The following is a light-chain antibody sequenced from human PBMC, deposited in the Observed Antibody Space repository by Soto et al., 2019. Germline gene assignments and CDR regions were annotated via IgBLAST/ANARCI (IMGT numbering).Light chain of an antibody. CDR2: GAS. J-gene: IGKJ1*01. V-gene: IGKV3-20*01. CDR3: QHYGRAPWT. CDR1: QSVCFNY. Sequence: EIVLTQSPDTLSLSPGERATLSFRSSQSVCFNYLAWFQQKPGQAPRVLFYGASSRATGISDRFSARGSGTDFTLTISRLEPEDFVVYYCQHYGRAPWTFGQGTKVDIK.